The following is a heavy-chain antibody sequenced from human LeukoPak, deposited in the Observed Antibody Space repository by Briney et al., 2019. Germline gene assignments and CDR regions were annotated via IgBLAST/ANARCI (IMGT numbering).Heavy chain of an antibody. D-gene: IGHD3-16*02. Sequence: GGSLRLSCAASGFTFSSYSMNWDRQAPGKGLEWVSSISSSSSYIYYADSVKGRFTISRDNAKNSLYLQMNSLRAEDTAVYYCARDVMITFGGVIVSGYFDYWGQGTLVTVSS. J-gene: IGHJ4*02. V-gene: IGHV3-21*01. CDR2: ISSSSSYI. CDR1: GFTFSSYS. CDR3: ARDVMITFGGVIVSGYFDY.